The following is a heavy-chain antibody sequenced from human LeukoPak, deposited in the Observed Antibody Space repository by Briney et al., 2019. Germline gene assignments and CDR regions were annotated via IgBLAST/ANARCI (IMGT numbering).Heavy chain of an antibody. CDR2: IYYSGST. J-gene: IGHJ3*02. D-gene: IGHD4-17*01. CDR3: ARVPYGDYGGAFDI. V-gene: IGHV4-59*01. CDR1: GGSISSYY. Sequence: SETLSPTCTVSGGSISSYYWSWIRQPPGKGLEWIGYIYYSGSTNYNPSLKSRVTISVDTSKNQFSLKLSSVTAADTAVYYCARVPYGDYGGAFDIWGQGTMVTVSS.